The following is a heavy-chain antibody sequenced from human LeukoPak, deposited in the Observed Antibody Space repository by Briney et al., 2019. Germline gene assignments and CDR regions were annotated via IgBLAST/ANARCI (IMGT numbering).Heavy chain of an antibody. D-gene: IGHD3-9*01. J-gene: IGHJ3*02. CDR3: AREVDRSFDWLPPDAFDI. Sequence: PGGSLRLSCVASGFTFSDYYLTWIRQTPGKGQEWISSISSSLTTVYYADSVKGRFTVSRDNARNSVSLQMTGLRVEDTALYYCAREVDRSFDWLPPDAFDIWGQGTMVTVSS. V-gene: IGHV3-11*01. CDR2: ISSSLTTV. CDR1: GFTFSDYY.